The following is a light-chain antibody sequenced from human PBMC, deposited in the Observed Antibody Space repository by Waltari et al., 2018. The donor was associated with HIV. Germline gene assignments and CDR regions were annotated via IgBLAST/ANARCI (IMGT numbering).Light chain of an antibody. V-gene: IGLV3-1*01. Sequence: SHELTQPPSVSVSPGQTASITCSGDYLGDKYASWYQQKPGQSPVLVIYQDDKRPSGFPDRFSGSNSGNTATLTITGTQAMDEADYYCQAWDSSTVLFGGGTKLTVL. J-gene: IGLJ2*01. CDR2: QDD. CDR1: YLGDKY. CDR3: QAWDSSTVL.